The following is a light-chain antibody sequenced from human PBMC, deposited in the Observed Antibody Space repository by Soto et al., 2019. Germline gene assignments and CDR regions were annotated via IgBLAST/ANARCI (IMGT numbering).Light chain of an antibody. CDR2: GAS. CDR3: QQCGSSLIT. Sequence: EIVLTQSPGTLSLSPGEGVALSCWGSQSVSGSYLPWCQQKPGQAPRLLIYGASSRATGIPDRFSGSGSGTDFTLTISRLEPEDFAVYYCQQCGSSLITFGQGTRLEIK. V-gene: IGKV3-20*01. J-gene: IGKJ5*01. CDR1: QSVSGSY.